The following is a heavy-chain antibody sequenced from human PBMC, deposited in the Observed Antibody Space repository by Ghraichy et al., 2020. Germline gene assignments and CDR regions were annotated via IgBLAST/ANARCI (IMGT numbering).Heavy chain of an antibody. CDR1: GGSFSGYY. CDR3: AREGDGLGYCSSTSCSQGAFDI. J-gene: IGHJ3*02. CDR2: INHSGST. Sequence: SETLSLTCAVYGGSFSGYYWSWIRQPPGKGLEWIGEINHSGSTNYNPSLKSRVTISVDTSKNQFSLKLSSVTAADTAVYYCAREGDGLGYCSSTSCSQGAFDIWGQGTMVTVSS. V-gene: IGHV4-34*01. D-gene: IGHD2-2*01.